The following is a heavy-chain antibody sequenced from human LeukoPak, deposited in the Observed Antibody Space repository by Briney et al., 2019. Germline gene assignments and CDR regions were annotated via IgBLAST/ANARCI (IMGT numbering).Heavy chain of an antibody. Sequence: GGSLRLPCAASGFTFDDYAMHWVRQAPGKGLEWVSGISWNSGSIGYADAVKGRFTISRDNAKNSLYLQMNSLRAEDTAVYYCAKDSKIVGPTFRSYHYMDVWGKGTTVTVSS. J-gene: IGHJ6*03. D-gene: IGHD1-26*01. V-gene: IGHV3-9*01. CDR2: ISWNSGSI. CDR3: AKDSKIVGPTFRSYHYMDV. CDR1: GFTFDDYA.